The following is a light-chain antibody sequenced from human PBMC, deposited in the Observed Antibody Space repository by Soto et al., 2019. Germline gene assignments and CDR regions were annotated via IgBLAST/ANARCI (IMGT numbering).Light chain of an antibody. V-gene: IGKV1-5*01. CDR1: QSISSW. J-gene: IGKJ1*01. Sequence: DIQMTQSPSTLSASVGDRLTITCRASQSISSWVAWYQQKPGKPPKLLIYDASSLESGVPSRFSGSGSGTEFTLTISSLQPDDFATYYCQQYNSYSPWTFGQGTKVDIK. CDR3: QQYNSYSPWT. CDR2: DAS.